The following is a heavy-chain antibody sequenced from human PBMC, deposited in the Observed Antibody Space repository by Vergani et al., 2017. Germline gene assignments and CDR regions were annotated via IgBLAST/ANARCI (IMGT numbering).Heavy chain of an antibody. CDR2: ISSSGSTN. V-gene: IGHV3-11*01. Sequence: QVQLVESGGGLVKPGGSLRLSCAASGFTFSDYYMSWIRQAPGKGLEWVSYISSSGSTNYYADSAKGRFTISRDNAKNSLYLQINSLRAEDTAVYYCARLAVAGYYMDVWGKGTTVTVSS. D-gene: IGHD6-19*01. CDR1: GFTFSDYY. CDR3: ARLAVAGYYMDV. J-gene: IGHJ6*03.